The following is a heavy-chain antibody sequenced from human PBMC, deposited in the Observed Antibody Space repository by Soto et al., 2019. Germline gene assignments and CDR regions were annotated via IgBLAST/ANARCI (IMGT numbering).Heavy chain of an antibody. CDR3: AREDGSYYDSSGYYNH. CDR2: IYYSGST. V-gene: IGHV4-31*03. J-gene: IGHJ5*02. Sequence: TLSLTCTVSGGSISSGGYYWSWIRQHPGKGLEWIGYIYYSGSTYYNPSLKSRVTISVDTSKNQFSLKLSSVTAADTAVYYCAREDGSYYDSSGYYNHWGQGTLVTVSS. CDR1: GGSISSGGYY. D-gene: IGHD3-22*01.